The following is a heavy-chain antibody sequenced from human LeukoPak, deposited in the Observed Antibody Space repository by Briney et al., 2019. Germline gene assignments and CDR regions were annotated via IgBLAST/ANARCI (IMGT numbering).Heavy chain of an antibody. CDR3: ARIRPRSGWYPQPFDY. J-gene: IGHJ4*02. CDR1: GGSFSGYY. CDR2: INHSGST. V-gene: IGHV4-34*01. D-gene: IGHD6-19*01. Sequence: SETLSLTCAVYGGSFSGYYWSWIRQPPGKGLEWIGEINHSGSTNYNPSLKSRVTISVDTSKNQYSLKRSSVTAADTALYYCARIRPRSGWYPQPFDYWGQGTLVTVSS.